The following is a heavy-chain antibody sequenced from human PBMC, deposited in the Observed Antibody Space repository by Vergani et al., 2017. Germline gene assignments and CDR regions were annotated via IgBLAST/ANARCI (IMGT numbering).Heavy chain of an antibody. CDR3: ARSSSWPSQYYYYGMDV. Sequence: QVQLVQSGAEVKKPGASVKVSCKASGYTFTSYGISWVRQAPGQGLEWMGWISAYNGNTNYVQKLQGRVTMTTDTSTSTAYMELRSLRSDDTAVYYCARSSSWPSQYYYYGMDVWGQGTTVTVSS. D-gene: IGHD6-13*01. J-gene: IGHJ6*02. CDR1: GYTFTSYG. V-gene: IGHV1-18*04. CDR2: ISAYNGNT.